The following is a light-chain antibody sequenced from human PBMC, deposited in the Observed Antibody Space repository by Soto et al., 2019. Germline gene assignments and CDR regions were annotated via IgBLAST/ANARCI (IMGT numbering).Light chain of an antibody. CDR1: QSISRY. J-gene: IGKJ1*01. V-gene: IGKV1-39*01. Sequence: DIHVTQCKSFLSASVGDRVSITCRASQSISRYLNWYQQKPGKAPNLLIYATSSLQSGVPSRFSGSGSGTDFTLTISSLQPEDFATYYCPNSYNRPWTFAQGTKVDIK. CDR2: ATS. CDR3: PNSYNRPWT.